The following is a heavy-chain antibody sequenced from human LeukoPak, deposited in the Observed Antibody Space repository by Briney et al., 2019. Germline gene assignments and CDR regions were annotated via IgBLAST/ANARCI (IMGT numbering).Heavy chain of an antibody. CDR1: GYTFTSYY. CDR2: INPSGGST. V-gene: IGHV1-46*04. J-gene: IGHJ4*02. CDR3: ARNVGSGLDY. Sequence: GASVKVSCKASGYTFTSYYIHWIRQAPGQGLQWMGFINPSGGSTSYSQSLQGIFTMTRDMSTSTVYMELSSLRSEDTAVYYCARNVGSGLDYWGQGTLVTVSS. D-gene: IGHD2-15*01.